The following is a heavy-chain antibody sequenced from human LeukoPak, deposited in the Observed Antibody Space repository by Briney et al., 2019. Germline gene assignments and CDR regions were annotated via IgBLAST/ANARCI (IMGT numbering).Heavy chain of an antibody. V-gene: IGHV3-23*01. Sequence: GGSLRLSCAASGFTFSSYAMSWVRQAPGEGLEWVSAISGSGGSTYYADSVKGRFTISRDNSKNTLYLQMNSLRAEDTAVYYCAKYAECGGSCYYFDYWGQGTLVTVSS. CDR1: GFTFSSYA. J-gene: IGHJ4*02. CDR3: AKYAECGGSCYYFDY. D-gene: IGHD2-15*01. CDR2: ISGSGGST.